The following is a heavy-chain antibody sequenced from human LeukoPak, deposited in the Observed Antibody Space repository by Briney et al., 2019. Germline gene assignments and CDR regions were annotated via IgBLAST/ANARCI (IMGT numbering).Heavy chain of an antibody. D-gene: IGHD3/OR15-3a*01. J-gene: IGHJ4*02. Sequence: SETLSLTCAVSGDSISSGGYSWSWIRQPPGKGLEWIGYIYYSGSTYYNPSLKSRVTISVDTSKNQFSLKLTSVTAADTAVYYCARQTGSGLFILPGGQGTLVTVSS. CDR1: GDSISSGGYS. CDR2: IYYSGST. CDR3: ARQTGSGLFILP. V-gene: IGHV4-30-4*07.